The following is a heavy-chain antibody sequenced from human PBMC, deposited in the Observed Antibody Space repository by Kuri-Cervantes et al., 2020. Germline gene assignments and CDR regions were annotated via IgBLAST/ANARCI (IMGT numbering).Heavy chain of an antibody. V-gene: IGHV3-53*01. D-gene: IGHD3-10*01. CDR2: IYSGGST. Sequence: GESLKISCAASGFTVSSNYMSWVRQAPGKGLEWVSVIYSGGSTYYADSVKGRFTISRDNSKNTLYLQMNSLRAEDTAVYYCARDNYYGDYWGQGTLVTVSS. CDR1: GFTVSSNY. CDR3: ARDNYYGDY. J-gene: IGHJ4*02.